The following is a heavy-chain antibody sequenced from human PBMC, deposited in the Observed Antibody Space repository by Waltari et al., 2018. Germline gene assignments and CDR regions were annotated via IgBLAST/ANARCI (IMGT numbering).Heavy chain of an antibody. J-gene: IGHJ4*02. CDR3: ASQPISIAAAGTLDY. D-gene: IGHD6-13*01. Sequence: QLQLQESGPGLVKPSETLSLTCTVSGGSISSSSYYWGWIRQPPGKGLEWIGSIYYSGSTYYNPSLKSRVTISVDTSKNQFSLKLSSVTAADTAVYYCASQPISIAAAGTLDYWGQGTLVTVSS. CDR1: GGSISSSSYY. CDR2: IYYSGST. V-gene: IGHV4-39*01.